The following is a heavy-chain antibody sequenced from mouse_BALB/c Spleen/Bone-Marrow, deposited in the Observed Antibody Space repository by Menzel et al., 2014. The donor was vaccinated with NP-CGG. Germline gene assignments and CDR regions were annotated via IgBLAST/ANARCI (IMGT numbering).Heavy chain of an antibody. J-gene: IGHJ2*01. CDR2: IDPASGNI. D-gene: IGHD4-1*01. V-gene: IGHV14-3*02. Sequence: EVQLQQSGTDLVKPGASVKLSCTASSFNIKDTYMHWVKQRPEQGLDWIGRIDPASGNIQYDPKFQGRAAITADTSSNTAYLQLSSLTSEDTAVYYCASLTETFAYWGQGTPLTVSS. CDR1: SFNIKDTY. CDR3: ASLTETFAY.